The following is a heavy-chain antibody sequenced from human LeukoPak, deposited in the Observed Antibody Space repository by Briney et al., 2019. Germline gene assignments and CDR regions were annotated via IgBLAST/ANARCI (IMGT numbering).Heavy chain of an antibody. D-gene: IGHD5-18*01. Sequence: PSETLPLTCTVSGGSISSYYWSWIRQPAGKGLEWIGRIYTSGSTNYNPSLKSRVTMSVDTSKNQFSLKLSSVTAADTAVYYCAREPPPRGYSYGRVGQFDYWGQGTLVTVSS. CDR1: GGSISSYY. CDR3: AREPPPRGYSYGRVGQFDY. V-gene: IGHV4-4*07. J-gene: IGHJ4*02. CDR2: IYTSGST.